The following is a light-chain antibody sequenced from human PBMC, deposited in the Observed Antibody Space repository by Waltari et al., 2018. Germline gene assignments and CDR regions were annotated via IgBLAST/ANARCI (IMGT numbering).Light chain of an antibody. V-gene: IGLV1-40*01. CDR3: QSYDTSLSVV. Sequence: QSVLTQPPSVSGAPGQRVTISCTGSGSNIGAGYDVHWYQQLPRAAPKPLIYGSTGRPLGVPARLFGSTSGTSASLAITGLQAEDEADYYCQSYDTSLSVVFGGGTKLTVL. CDR1: GSNIGAGYD. CDR2: GST. J-gene: IGLJ3*02.